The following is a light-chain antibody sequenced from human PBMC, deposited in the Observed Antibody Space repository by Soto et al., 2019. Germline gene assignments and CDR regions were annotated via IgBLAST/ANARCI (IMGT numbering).Light chain of an antibody. CDR1: HSVSGSY. Sequence: ELALTQYPGTVYMSPWQRATLSCRASHSVSGSYLAWYQHKRGQAPRLIMFGAASRATGIPDRFSGTGSGTEFTLIIGRLEPEDFAVYYCQQDGSKPHTLGRGTKL. CDR2: GAA. CDR3: QQDGSKPHT. J-gene: IGKJ2*01. V-gene: IGKV3-20*01.